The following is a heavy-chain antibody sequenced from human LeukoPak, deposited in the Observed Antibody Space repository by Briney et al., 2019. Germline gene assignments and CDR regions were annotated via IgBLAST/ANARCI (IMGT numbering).Heavy chain of an antibody. V-gene: IGHV3-66*01. D-gene: IGHD6-13*01. CDR2: IYSGGST. CDR3: ARSRQHLDY. J-gene: IGHJ4*02. CDR1: RFTVSSNY. Sequence: PGGSLRLSCAASRFTVSSNYMSWVRQAPGKGLEWVSVIYSGGSTYYADSVKGRFTISRDNAKNSLYLQMDSLRAEDTAVYYCARSRQHLDYWGQGTLVTVSS.